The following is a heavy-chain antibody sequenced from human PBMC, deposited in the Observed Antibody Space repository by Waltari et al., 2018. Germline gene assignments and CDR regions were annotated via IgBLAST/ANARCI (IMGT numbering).Heavy chain of an antibody. CDR2: ISGSSSTI. Sequence: EVQLVESGGGLVQPGGSLRLYCGGSGLPFSSYGMNWVRQAPGKGLEWVSYISGSSSTIYYADSVKGRFTISRDNAKNSMHLQMSSLRAEDTAVYYCATAARRRDVGDLSWGQGTLVTVSS. CDR1: GLPFSSYG. J-gene: IGHJ4*02. V-gene: IGHV3-48*01. D-gene: IGHD3-16*02. CDR3: ATAARRRDVGDLS.